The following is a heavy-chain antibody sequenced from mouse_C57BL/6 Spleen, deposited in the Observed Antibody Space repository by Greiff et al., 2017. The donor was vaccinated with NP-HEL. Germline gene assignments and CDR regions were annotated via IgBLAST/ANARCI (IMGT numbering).Heavy chain of an antibody. J-gene: IGHJ2*01. V-gene: IGHV5-9*01. D-gene: IGHD2-1*01. Sequence: EVKLVESGGGLVKPGGSLKLSCAASGFTLSSYTMSWVRQTPEKRLAWVATISGGGGNTYYPDSVQGRFTLSRDNAKNTLYLQMSSLRAEDTALYYCARRIYYGNSYYFDYWGQGTTLTVSS. CDR1: GFTLSSYT. CDR3: ARRIYYGNSYYFDY. CDR2: ISGGGGNT.